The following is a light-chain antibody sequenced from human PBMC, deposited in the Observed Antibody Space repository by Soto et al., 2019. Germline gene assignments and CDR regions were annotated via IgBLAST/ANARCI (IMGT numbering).Light chain of an antibody. CDR2: EVS. CDR1: SSDIGGYNY. CDR3: NSFASSNSLV. V-gene: IGLV2-14*01. Sequence: QSALTQPASVSGSLGQSITISCTGTSSDIGGYNYVSWYQQHPGKAPKLIIYEVSYRPTGVSNRFSASKSGNSASLTISGLQAEDEADYYCNSFASSNSLVFGGGTQLTVL. J-gene: IGLJ7*01.